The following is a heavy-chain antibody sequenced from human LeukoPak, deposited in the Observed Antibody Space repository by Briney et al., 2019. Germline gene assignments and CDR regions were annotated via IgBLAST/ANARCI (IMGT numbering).Heavy chain of an antibody. CDR1: GFTFSDYY. CDR3: ARDSHYDSSGYYYGY. D-gene: IGHD3-22*01. CDR2: ISSSGSTI. Sequence: GGSLRLSCAASGFTFSDYYMSWIRQAPGKGLEWVSYISSSGSTIYYADSVKGRFTISRDNAKNSLYLQMNSLRAEDTAVYCCARDSHYDSSGYYYGYWGQGTLVTVSS. V-gene: IGHV3-11*04. J-gene: IGHJ4*02.